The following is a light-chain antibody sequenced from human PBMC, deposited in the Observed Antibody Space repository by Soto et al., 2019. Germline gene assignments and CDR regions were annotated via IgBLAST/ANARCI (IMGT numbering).Light chain of an antibody. CDR3: QQYNNWPFS. J-gene: IGKJ5*01. CDR1: QSVSSTY. Sequence: EIVLTQSPATLSLSPGERATLSCRASQSVSSTYLAWYQQKPGQAPRPLIYGASSRATGIPDRFSGSGSGTDFTLTISGLRSEDSAVYFCQQYNNWPFSFGRGTRLEI. V-gene: IGKV3D-20*02. CDR2: GAS.